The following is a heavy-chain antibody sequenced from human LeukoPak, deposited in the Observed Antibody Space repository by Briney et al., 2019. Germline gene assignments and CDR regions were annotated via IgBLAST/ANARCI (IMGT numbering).Heavy chain of an antibody. V-gene: IGHV3-23*01. CDR2: ISGSGGST. D-gene: IGHD4-17*01. Sequence: GGSLRLSCAASGFTFSSYAMSWVRQAPGKGLEWVSAISGSGGSTYYADSVKSRFTISRDSSKNTLYLQMNSLRAEDTAVYYCAKKFGNSYGDPFDYWGQGTLVTVSS. J-gene: IGHJ4*02. CDR1: GFTFSSYA. CDR3: AKKFGNSYGDPFDY.